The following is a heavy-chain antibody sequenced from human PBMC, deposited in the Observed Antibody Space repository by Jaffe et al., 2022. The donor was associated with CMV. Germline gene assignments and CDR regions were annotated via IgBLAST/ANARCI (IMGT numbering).Heavy chain of an antibody. D-gene: IGHD6-6*01. CDR1: GGSFSGYY. CDR3: ARDKYSSSSGYYYYYYGMDV. CDR2: INHSGST. J-gene: IGHJ6*02. V-gene: IGHV4-34*01. Sequence: QVQLQQWGAGLLKPSETLSLTCAVYGGSFSGYYWSWIRQPPGKGLEWIGEINHSGSTNYNPSLKSRVTISVDTSKNQFSLKLSSVTAADTAVYYCARDKYSSSSGYYYYYYGMDVWGQGTTVTVSS.